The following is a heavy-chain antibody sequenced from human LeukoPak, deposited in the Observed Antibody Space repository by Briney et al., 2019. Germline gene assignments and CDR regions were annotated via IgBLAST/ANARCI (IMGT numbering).Heavy chain of an antibody. V-gene: IGHV1-18*04. CDR1: GYTFTSYG. J-gene: IGHJ3*02. CDR3: ARDIVDILTGYYPYDAFDI. CDR2: ISAYNGNT. Sequence: ASVKVSCKASGYTFTSYGISWVRQAPGQGLEWMGWISAYNGNTNYAQKLKGRVTMTTDTSTSTAYMELRSLRSDDTAVYYCARDIVDILTGYYPYDAFDIWGKGTTVTVSS. D-gene: IGHD3-9*01.